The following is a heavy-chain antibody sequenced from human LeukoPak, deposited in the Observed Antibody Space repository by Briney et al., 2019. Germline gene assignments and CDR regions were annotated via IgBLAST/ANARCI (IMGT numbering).Heavy chain of an antibody. Sequence: SETLSLTCTVSGVSVDNSAYHWGWIRQPQGKGREWIGSGSYSGSTYYNAALKRRITIRVDTYTNQHSLELSSVTAAETAGYYCSGSRWFQGPFGYWGQGTLVTVSS. CDR2: GSYSGST. J-gene: IGHJ4*02. CDR3: SGSRWFQGPFGY. CDR1: GVSVDNSAYH. D-gene: IGHD6-19*01. V-gene: IGHV4-39*07.